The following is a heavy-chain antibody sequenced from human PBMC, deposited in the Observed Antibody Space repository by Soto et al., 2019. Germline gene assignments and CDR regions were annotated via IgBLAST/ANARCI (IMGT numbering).Heavy chain of an antibody. J-gene: IGHJ6*02. Sequence: GGSLRLSCAASGFTVSSNYMSWVRQAPGKGLEWVSVIYSGGSTYYADSVKGRFTISRDNSKNTLYPQMNSLRAEDTAVYYCAREAIVEGIYYYYGMDVWGQGTTVTVSS. CDR3: AREAIVEGIYYYYGMDV. CDR2: IYSGGST. CDR1: GFTVSSNY. D-gene: IGHD2-15*01. V-gene: IGHV3-53*01.